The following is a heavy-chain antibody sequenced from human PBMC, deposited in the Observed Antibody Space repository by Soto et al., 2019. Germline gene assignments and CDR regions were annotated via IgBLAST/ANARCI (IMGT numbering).Heavy chain of an antibody. J-gene: IGHJ6*03. D-gene: IGHD3-16*01. CDR2: INAGNGNT. CDR1: GYTFTSYA. V-gene: IGHV1-3*01. CDR3: ARDWGPNKYYYYYMDV. Sequence: ASVKVSCKASGYTFTSYAMHWVRQAPGQRLEWMGWINAGNGNTKYSQKFQGRVTITRDTSASTAYMELSGLRSEDTAVYYCARDWGPNKYYYYYMDVWGKGTTVTVSS.